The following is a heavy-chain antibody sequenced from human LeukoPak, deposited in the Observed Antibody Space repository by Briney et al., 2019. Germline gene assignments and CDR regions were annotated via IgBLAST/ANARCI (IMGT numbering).Heavy chain of an antibody. CDR2: ISSSSSYI. Sequence: PGGSLRLSCAAPGFTFSSYSMNWVRQAPGKGLEWVSSISSSSSYIYYADSVKGRFTISRDNAKNSLYLQMNSLRAEDTAVYYCARSWPSEGCFDYWGQGTLVTVSS. CDR1: GFTFSSYS. CDR3: ARSWPSEGCFDY. D-gene: IGHD5-12*01. J-gene: IGHJ4*02. V-gene: IGHV3-21*01.